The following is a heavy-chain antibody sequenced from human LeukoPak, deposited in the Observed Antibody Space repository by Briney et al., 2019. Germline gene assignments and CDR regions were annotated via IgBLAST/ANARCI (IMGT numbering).Heavy chain of an antibody. V-gene: IGHV4-39*01. J-gene: IGHJ4*02. CDR3: ARLMTTVTSEY. CDR2: TYYSGNT. D-gene: IGHD4-17*01. CDR1: GGSINRSYYY. Sequence: PSETLSLTRTVSGGSINRSYYYWGWIRQPPGKGLEWIGSTYYSGNTYYNPSLKSRVTISVDTSKNQFSLKLSSVTAADTAVYYCARLMTTVTSEYWGQGTLVTVSS.